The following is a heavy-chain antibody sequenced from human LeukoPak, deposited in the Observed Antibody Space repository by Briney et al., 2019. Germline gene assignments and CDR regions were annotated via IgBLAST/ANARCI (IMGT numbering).Heavy chain of an antibody. Sequence: SETLSLTCAVYGGSFSGYCWSWIRQPPGKGLEWIGEINHSGSTNYNPSLKSRVTISVDTSKNQFSLKLSSVTAADTAVYYCARSPVVPAAIRFSGYYYYMDVWGKGTTVTVSS. CDR2: INHSGST. D-gene: IGHD2-2*01. V-gene: IGHV4-34*01. CDR3: ARSPVVPAAIRFSGYYYYMDV. CDR1: GGSFSGYC. J-gene: IGHJ6*03.